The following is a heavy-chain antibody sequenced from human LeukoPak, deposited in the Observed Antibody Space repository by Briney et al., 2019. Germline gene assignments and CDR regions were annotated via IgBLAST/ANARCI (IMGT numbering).Heavy chain of an antibody. V-gene: IGHV1-46*01. J-gene: IGHJ4*02. CDR3: ARAYTGSSPWDY. CDR1: GYTFTSYY. CDR2: INPSGGTT. D-gene: IGHD1-26*01. Sequence: ASVNVSFKASGYTFTSYYMHWVRQAPGQGLEWMGIINPSGGTTSYAQKFQGRVTMTRDTSTSTVYMELSSLRSEDTAVYYCARAYTGSSPWDYWGQGTLVTVSS.